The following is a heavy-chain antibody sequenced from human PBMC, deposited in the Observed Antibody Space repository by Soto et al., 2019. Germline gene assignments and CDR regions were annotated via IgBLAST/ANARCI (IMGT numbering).Heavy chain of an antibody. Sequence: GESLKISCRGSGYDFNTNWFGWVRQLPGRGLEWVGIMYPGDSDTRLHPSLQGHVTLSADVTVSTAFLQWRTLKTSDSGMYFCARLKRACNKTSCYYADNWGQGTSVTVSS. D-gene: IGHD3-22*01. CDR1: GYDFNTNW. V-gene: IGHV5-51*01. J-gene: IGHJ4*02. CDR2: MYPGDSDT. CDR3: ARLKRACNKTSCYYADN.